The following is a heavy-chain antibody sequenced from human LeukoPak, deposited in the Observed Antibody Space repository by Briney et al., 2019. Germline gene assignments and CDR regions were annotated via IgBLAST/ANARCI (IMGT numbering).Heavy chain of an antibody. Sequence: PGGSLRLSCAASGFTFSSYGMHWVRQAPGKGLEWVAFIRYVGSNKYYADSVKGRFTISRDNSKNTLYLQMNSLRAEDTAVYYCARRREPEIWGQGTMVIVSS. J-gene: IGHJ3*02. CDR3: ARRREPEI. V-gene: IGHV3-30*02. CDR2: IRYVGSNK. CDR1: GFTFSSYG. D-gene: IGHD1-14*01.